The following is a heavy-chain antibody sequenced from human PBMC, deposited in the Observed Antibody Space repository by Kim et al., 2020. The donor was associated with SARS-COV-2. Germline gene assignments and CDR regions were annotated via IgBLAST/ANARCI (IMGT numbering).Heavy chain of an antibody. Sequence: GGSLRLSCAASGFTFSNYAMSWVRLAPGMGLEWVSALSGSGGSTYYADSVKGRFTISRDNSKNTLYLQMNSLRAEDTAVYYCAKGSGSYARLFEYWGQGTLVTVSS. V-gene: IGHV3-23*01. J-gene: IGHJ4*02. CDR2: LSGSGGST. D-gene: IGHD3-10*01. CDR1: GFTFSNYA. CDR3: AKGSGSYARLFEY.